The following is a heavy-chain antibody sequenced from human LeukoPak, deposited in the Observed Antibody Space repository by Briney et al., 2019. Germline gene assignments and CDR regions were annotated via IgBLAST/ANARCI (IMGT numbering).Heavy chain of an antibody. J-gene: IGHJ5*02. CDR3: ARLWFGELLSTYNWFDP. CDR1: GGSFSGYY. D-gene: IGHD3-10*01. Sequence: SETLSLTCAVYGGSFSGYYWSWIRQPPGKGLEWIGEINHSGSTNYNPSLKSRVTISVDTSKNQFSLKLSSVTAADTAVYYCARLWFGELLSTYNWFDPWGQGTLVTVSS. CDR2: INHSGST. V-gene: IGHV4-34*01.